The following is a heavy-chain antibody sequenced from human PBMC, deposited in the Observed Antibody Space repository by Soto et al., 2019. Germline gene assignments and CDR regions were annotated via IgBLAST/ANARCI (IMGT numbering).Heavy chain of an antibody. CDR3: AGDTSYGDYDWFDP. CDR1: GDSVSGDSAA. J-gene: IGHJ5*02. V-gene: IGHV6-1*01. Sequence: SQTLSLTCAISGDSVSGDSAAWNWIRQSPSTGFEWLGRTYYRSKWYHDYAVSVKSRIIITPDTLKNQFSLQLKSVTPEDTAIYYCAGDTSYGDYDWFDPWGQGTLVTVSS. D-gene: IGHD4-17*01. CDR2: TYYRSKWYH.